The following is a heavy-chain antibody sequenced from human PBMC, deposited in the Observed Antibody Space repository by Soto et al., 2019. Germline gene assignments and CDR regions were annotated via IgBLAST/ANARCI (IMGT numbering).Heavy chain of an antibody. CDR1: GGSISSGGYS. V-gene: IGHV4-30-2*01. J-gene: IGHJ5*02. D-gene: IGHD2-15*01. CDR3: ARGVVDPTRGWFDP. Sequence: SETLSLTCAVSGGSISSGGYSWSWIRQPPWKGLEWIGYIYHSGSTYYNPSLKSRVTISVDRSKNQFSLKLSSVTAADTAVYYCARGVVDPTRGWFDPWGQGTLVTVSS. CDR2: IYHSGST.